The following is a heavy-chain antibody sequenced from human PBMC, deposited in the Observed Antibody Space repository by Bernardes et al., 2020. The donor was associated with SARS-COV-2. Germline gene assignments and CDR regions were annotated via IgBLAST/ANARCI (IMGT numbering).Heavy chain of an antibody. J-gene: IGHJ4*02. CDR2: ISSSSSYI. D-gene: IGHD3-10*01. CDR3: AREDGEYGCDY. V-gene: IGHV3-21*01. Sequence: GGSLRLSCAASGFTFSSYSMNWVRQAPGQGLEWVSSISSSSSYIYYADSVKGRFTISRDNAKNSLYLQMNSLRAEDTAVYYCAREDGEYGCDYWGQGTLVTVSS. CDR1: GFTFSSYS.